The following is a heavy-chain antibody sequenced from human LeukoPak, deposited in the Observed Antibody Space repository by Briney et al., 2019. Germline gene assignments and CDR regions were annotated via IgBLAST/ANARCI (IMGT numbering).Heavy chain of an antibody. D-gene: IGHD2-2*01. Sequence: GASVKVSCKASGYTFTDYYMHWVQQAPGKGLEWMGRVDPEDGETIYAEKFQGRVTITADTSTDTAYMELSSLRSEDTAVYYCASSLSSCSSTSCYPDVWGKGTTVTVSS. CDR3: ASSLSSCSSTSCYPDV. V-gene: IGHV1-69-2*01. J-gene: IGHJ6*04. CDR1: GYTFTDYY. CDR2: VDPEDGET.